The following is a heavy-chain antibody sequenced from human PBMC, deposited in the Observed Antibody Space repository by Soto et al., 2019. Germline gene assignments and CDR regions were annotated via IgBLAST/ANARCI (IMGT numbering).Heavy chain of an antibody. J-gene: IGHJ5*02. Sequence: PGGSLRLSCVASGFTVSNNYMNWVRQAPGKGLDWVSVIYTGGRTYYGDSVKGRFTISRDDSKNTVYLQMNSLRVEDTAVYYCGRDSVYGNGIDPWGQGTLVTVSS. CDR3: GRDSVYGNGIDP. CDR2: IYTGGRT. D-gene: IGHD2-8*01. CDR1: GFTVSNNY. V-gene: IGHV3-53*01.